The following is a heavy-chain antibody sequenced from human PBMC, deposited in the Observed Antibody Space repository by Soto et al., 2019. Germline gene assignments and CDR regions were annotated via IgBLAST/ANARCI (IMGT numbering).Heavy chain of an antibody. CDR3: ASSPYNGTTGYFDY. J-gene: IGHJ4*02. CDR1: GFTFSSYW. D-gene: IGHD1-26*01. CDR2: INSDGSST. V-gene: IGHV3-74*01. Sequence: EVHLVESGGGLVQPGGSLRLSCAASGFTFSSYWMHWVRQAPGKGLVWVSRINSDGSSTSYADSVKGRFTISRDNAKNTLYLQMNSLRAEDTAVYYCASSPYNGTTGYFDYWGQGTLVTVSS.